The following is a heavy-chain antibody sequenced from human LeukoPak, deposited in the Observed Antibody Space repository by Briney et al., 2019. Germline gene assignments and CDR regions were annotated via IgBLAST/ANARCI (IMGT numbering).Heavy chain of an antibody. D-gene: IGHD3-10*01. V-gene: IGHV3-11*04. CDR3: ARDREKKLWFGEFSFDY. CDR1: GFTFSDYY. CDR2: ISSSSSTI. J-gene: IGHJ4*02. Sequence: SGGSLRLSCAASGFTFSDYYMSWIRQAPGKGLEWVSYISSSSSTIYYADSVKGRFTISRDNAKNSLYLQMNSLRAEDTAVYYCARDREKKLWFGEFSFDYWGQGTLVTVSS.